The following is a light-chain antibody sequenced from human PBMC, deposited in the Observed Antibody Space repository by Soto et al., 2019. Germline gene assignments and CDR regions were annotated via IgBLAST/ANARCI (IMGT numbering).Light chain of an antibody. CDR3: YSYVSRNTYV. V-gene: IGLV2-11*01. Sequence: QSALTQPRSASGSPGQSITISCTGTSSDVGGYNYVSWYQQHPAKAPKLIIFDVSKRPSGVPHRFSGAKSGNTASLTISGLRAEDEADDYCYSYVSRNTYVFGTGTKLTVL. CDR1: SSDVGGYNY. CDR2: DVS. J-gene: IGLJ1*01.